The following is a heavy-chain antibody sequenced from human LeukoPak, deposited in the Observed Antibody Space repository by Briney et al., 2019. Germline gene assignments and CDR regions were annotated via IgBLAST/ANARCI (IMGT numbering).Heavy chain of an antibody. CDR1: GGSFSGYY. Sequence: SETLTLTCAVYGGSFSGYYWGWIRQPPGKGLEWIGTIYHSGSTYYNPSLKSRVTISVDTSKNQFSLKLSSVTAADTALYYCSRASSTSYYDYWGQGSLVTVSS. J-gene: IGHJ4*02. CDR3: SRASSTSYYDY. V-gene: IGHV4-38-2*01. D-gene: IGHD6-19*01. CDR2: IYHSGST.